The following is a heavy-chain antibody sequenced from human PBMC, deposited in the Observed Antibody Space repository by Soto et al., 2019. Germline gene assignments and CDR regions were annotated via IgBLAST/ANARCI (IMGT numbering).Heavy chain of an antibody. V-gene: IGHV4-61*01. Sequence: SETLSLTCTVSGVPVSSGSNHWSWIRQPPGKGLEWIGYISHSGNTDYSSSLESRAIISIDTSNNQFSLKLSSVTAADTAVYNCARERWGSGSRWFDPWGQGTLVTVSS. CDR1: GVPVSSGSNH. D-gene: IGHD6-19*01. CDR2: ISHSGNT. J-gene: IGHJ5*02. CDR3: ARERWGSGSRWFDP.